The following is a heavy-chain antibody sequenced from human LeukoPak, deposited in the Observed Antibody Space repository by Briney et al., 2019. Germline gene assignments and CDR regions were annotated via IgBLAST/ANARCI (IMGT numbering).Heavy chain of an antibody. CDR1: GYTFTSYG. J-gene: IGHJ4*02. Sequence: ASVKVSCKASGYTFTSYGISWVRQAPGQGLEWMGWISSYNGNTNYAQKLQGRVTITTDTSKSTAYMELRSLRSDDTAVYYCARDVRKMGIVGAPSCDYWGQGTLVTVSS. D-gene: IGHD1-26*01. CDR3: ARDVRKMGIVGAPSCDY. V-gene: IGHV1-18*01. CDR2: ISSYNGNT.